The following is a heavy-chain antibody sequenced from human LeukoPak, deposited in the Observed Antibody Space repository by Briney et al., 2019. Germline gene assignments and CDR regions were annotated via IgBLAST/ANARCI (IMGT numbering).Heavy chain of an antibody. J-gene: IGHJ3*02. CDR2: INPSGGST. V-gene: IGHV1-46*01. D-gene: IGHD2-2*01. Sequence: ASVKVSCKASGYTFTSYYMHWVRQAPGQGLEWMGIINPSGGSTSYAQKFQGRVTMTRDTSISTAYMELSGLRSDDTALFYCARGSIVEVPEANAFDIWGQGTLVTVSS. CDR3: ARGSIVEVPEANAFDI. CDR1: GYTFTSYY.